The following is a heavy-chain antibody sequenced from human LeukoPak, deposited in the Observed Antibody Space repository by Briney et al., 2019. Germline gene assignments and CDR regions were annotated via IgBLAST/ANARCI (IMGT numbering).Heavy chain of an antibody. CDR1: GFTFSSYA. CDR2: ISGSGSST. CDR3: ATGTYYYDSSGYYPLDNFDY. D-gene: IGHD3-22*01. Sequence: GGSLRLSCAASGFTFSSYAMSWVRQAPGKGLEWVSTISGSGSSTYYADSVKGRFTISRDNSKNTLYLQMNSLRAEDTAVYYCATGTYYYDSSGYYPLDNFDYWGQGTLVTVSS. V-gene: IGHV3-23*01. J-gene: IGHJ4*02.